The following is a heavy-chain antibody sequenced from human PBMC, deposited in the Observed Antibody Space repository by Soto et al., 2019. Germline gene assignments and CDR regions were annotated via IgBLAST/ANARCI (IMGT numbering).Heavy chain of an antibody. CDR3: ARDGSIAVAATHRNYYYYYMDV. D-gene: IGHD6-13*01. CDR2: IYSGGST. Sequence: EVQLVESGGGLVQPGGSLRLSCAASGFTVSSNYMSWVRQAPGKGLEWVSVIYSGGSTYYADSVKGRFTISRDNPKNTLHLQMTSLRAEDTAVYYCARDGSIAVAATHRNYYYYYMDVWRKGTTVTVSS. J-gene: IGHJ6*03. V-gene: IGHV3-66*01. CDR1: GFTVSSNY.